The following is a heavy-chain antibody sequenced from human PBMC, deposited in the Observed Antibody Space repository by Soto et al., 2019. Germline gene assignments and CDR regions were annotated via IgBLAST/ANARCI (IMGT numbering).Heavy chain of an antibody. Sequence: GGSLKLSCVGSGIEFSNYAMSWVRQAPGKGLEWVSIVSASGRSRYHADSVKGRFTISRDNSKNTLYLHMTNLRTEDTAVYYCAKDGNWLDVYYDVWGQGTPVTVS. CDR1: GIEFSNYA. V-gene: IGHV3-23*01. CDR2: VSASGRSR. J-gene: IGHJ4*02. D-gene: IGHD3-16*01. CDR3: AKDGNWLDVYYDV.